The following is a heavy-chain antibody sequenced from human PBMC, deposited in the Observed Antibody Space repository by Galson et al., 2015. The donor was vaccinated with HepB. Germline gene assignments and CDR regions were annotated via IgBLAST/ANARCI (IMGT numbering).Heavy chain of an antibody. Sequence: SVKVSCKASGYTFTGYYMHWVRQAPGQGLGWMGWINPNSGGTNYAQKFQGRVTMTRDTSISTAYMELSRLRSDDTAVYYCARVDQMARRVMDVWGQGTTVTVSS. CDR2: INPNSGGT. CDR3: ARVDQMARRVMDV. J-gene: IGHJ6*02. CDR1: GYTFTGYY. V-gene: IGHV1-2*02. D-gene: IGHD5-24*01.